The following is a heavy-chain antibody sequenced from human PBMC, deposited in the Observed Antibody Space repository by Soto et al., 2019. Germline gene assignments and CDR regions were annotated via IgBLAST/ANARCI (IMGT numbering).Heavy chain of an antibody. CDR2: ISTDNGNT. CDR3: ARDGVGGGAAGISYYHHGMDV. Sequence: ASVKVSCKASGYTFTNYGISWVRQAPGQGLEWMGWISTDNGNTNSARKLQGRVTMTTDTSTSTAYMELRSLRSDDTAMYYCARDGVGGGAAGISYYHHGMDVWGQRTTGTVAS. CDR1: GYTFTNYG. V-gene: IGHV1-18*01. J-gene: IGHJ6*02. D-gene: IGHD6-13*01.